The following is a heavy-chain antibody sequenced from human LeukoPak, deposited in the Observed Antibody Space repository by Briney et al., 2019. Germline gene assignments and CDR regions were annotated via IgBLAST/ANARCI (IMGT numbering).Heavy chain of an antibody. V-gene: IGHV3-23*01. D-gene: IGHD6-19*01. CDR2: ITGTADKT. CDR3: ARRGGSRGWGAFDI. J-gene: IGHJ3*02. Sequence: GESLRLSCAASGFTFTNYVMNWVRQAPGKGLEWVSSITGTADKTYDADSVKGRFTISRDNSKNTLSLQMSSLRVEDTTIYYCARRGGSRGWGAFDIWGQGTIVTVSS. CDR1: GFTFTNYV.